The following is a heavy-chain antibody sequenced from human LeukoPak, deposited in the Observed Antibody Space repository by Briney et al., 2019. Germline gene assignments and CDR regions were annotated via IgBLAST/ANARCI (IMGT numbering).Heavy chain of an antibody. CDR2: IYYSGST. V-gene: IGHV4-30-4*08. D-gene: IGHD6-19*01. Sequence: PSQTLSLTCTVSGGSISSGDYYWSWIRQPPGKGLEWIGYIYYSGSTYYNPSLKSRVTISVDTSKNQFSLKLSSVTAADTAVYYCARRSSGWWKNWFDPWGQGTLVTVSS. CDR3: ARRSSGWWKNWFDP. J-gene: IGHJ5*02. CDR1: GGSISSGDYY.